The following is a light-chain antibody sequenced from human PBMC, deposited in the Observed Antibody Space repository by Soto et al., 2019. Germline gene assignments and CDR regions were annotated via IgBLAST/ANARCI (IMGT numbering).Light chain of an antibody. CDR2: GAS. V-gene: IGKV3-15*01. CDR3: QQYSSWPPWT. Sequence: EIVITKYPATLYVSPWERATLSCRASQSVISNLAWYQQKPGQAPRLLIHGASARATGIPARFSGSGSGTEFTLTISSLESEDSAVYYCQQYSSWPPWTFGQGTKVDI. CDR1: QSVISN. J-gene: IGKJ1*01.